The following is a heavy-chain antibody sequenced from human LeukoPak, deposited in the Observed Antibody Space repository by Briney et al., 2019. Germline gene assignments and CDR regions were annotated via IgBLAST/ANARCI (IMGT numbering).Heavy chain of an antibody. CDR3: ASDDCSSTSCYTVY. CDR1: GGSISSYY. D-gene: IGHD2-2*02. Sequence: PSETLSLTCTVSGGSISSYYWSWIRQPAGKGLEWIGRIYTSGSTNYSPSLKSRVTMSVDTSKNQFSLKLSSVTAADTAVYYCASDDCSSTSCYTVYWGQGTLVTVSS. V-gene: IGHV4-4*07. J-gene: IGHJ4*02. CDR2: IYTSGST.